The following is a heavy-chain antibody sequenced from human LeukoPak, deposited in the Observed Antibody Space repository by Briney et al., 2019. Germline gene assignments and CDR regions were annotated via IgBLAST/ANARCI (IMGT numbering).Heavy chain of an antibody. J-gene: IGHJ3*02. CDR1: GLTFSSYS. V-gene: IGHV3-48*02. CDR3: ARGFVVVPAAIGGDAFDI. CDR2: ISSSSSTI. D-gene: IGHD2-2*01. Sequence: GGSLRLSCAASGLTFSSYSMNWVRQAPGKGLEWVSYISSSSSTIYYADSVKGRFTISRDNAKNSLYLQMNSLRDVDTAVYYCARGFVVVPAAIGGDAFDIWGQGTMVTVSS.